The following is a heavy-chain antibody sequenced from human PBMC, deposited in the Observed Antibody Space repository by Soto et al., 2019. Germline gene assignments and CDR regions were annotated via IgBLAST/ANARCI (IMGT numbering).Heavy chain of an antibody. CDR2: ISYDGSNK. D-gene: IGHD6-19*01. J-gene: IGHJ6*02. V-gene: IGHV3-30*18. Sequence: XGSLRLSCAAAGFTFSSYGMHWVRQAPGKGLDWVAVISYDGSNKYYADSVKGRFTISRDNSKNTLYLQMNSLRAEDTAVYYCAKDQQSSGWYYRGYYYYGMDVWAKGPRSPSP. CDR1: GFTFSSYG. CDR3: AKDQQSSGWYYRGYYYYGMDV.